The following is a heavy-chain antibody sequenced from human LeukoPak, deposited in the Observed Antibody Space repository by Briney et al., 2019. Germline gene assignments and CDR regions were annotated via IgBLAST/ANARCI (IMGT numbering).Heavy chain of an antibody. CDR2: ISSSSSTI. J-gene: IGHJ4*02. Sequence: PGGSLRLSCAASGFPFSDYTMNWVRQAPGKGLEWVSYISSSSSTIYYADSVRGRLTISRDNAKNSLYLQMNSLRAEDTAVYYCARDLENTDMAYGGYYFDYWGQGTLVTVSS. CDR1: GFPFSDYT. D-gene: IGHD5-18*01. V-gene: IGHV3-48*01. CDR3: ARDLENTDMAYGGYYFDY.